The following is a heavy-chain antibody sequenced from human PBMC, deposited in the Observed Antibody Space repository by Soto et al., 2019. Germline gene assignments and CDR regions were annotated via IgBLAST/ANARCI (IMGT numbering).Heavy chain of an antibody. V-gene: IGHV1-24*01. D-gene: IGHD2-2*02. CDR3: ATPFSHYCSSTSCHNY. J-gene: IGHJ4*02. CDR2: FDPEDGET. CDR1: GYTLTELS. Sequence: GASVKVSCTVSGYTLTELSMHWVRQAPGKGLEWMGGFDPEDGETIYAQKFQGRVTMTEDTSTDTAYMELSSLRSEDTAVYYCATPFSHYCSSTSCHNYWGQGTLVTVSS.